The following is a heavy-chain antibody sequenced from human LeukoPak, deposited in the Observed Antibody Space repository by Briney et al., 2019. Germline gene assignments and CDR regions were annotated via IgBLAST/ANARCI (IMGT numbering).Heavy chain of an antibody. CDR3: ARRAPGFSSGWLDY. D-gene: IGHD6-19*01. V-gene: IGHV3-64*01. CDR1: GFTFSSYP. J-gene: IGHJ4*02. Sequence: GGSLRLSCAASGFTFSSYPIHWVRQAPGKGLEYVAAISSNGGSTFYANSVKGRFIVSRDNSKNTLSLQMGSLRTEDLAMYYCARRAPGFSSGWLDYWGQGTPVTVSS. CDR2: ISSNGGST.